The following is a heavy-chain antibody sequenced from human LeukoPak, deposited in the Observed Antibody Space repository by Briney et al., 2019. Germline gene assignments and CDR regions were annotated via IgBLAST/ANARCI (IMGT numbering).Heavy chain of an antibody. V-gene: IGHV1-3*01. CDR3: ARTILYGSGSYYFDY. CDR1: GYTFTSYA. D-gene: IGHD3-10*01. CDR2: INAGNGNT. Sequence: GASVKVSCKASGYTFTSYAMHWVRQAPGQRLEWMGWINAGNGNTKYPQKFQGRVTITRDTSASTAYMELSSLRSEDTAVYYCARTILYGSGSYYFDYWGQGTLVTVSS. J-gene: IGHJ4*02.